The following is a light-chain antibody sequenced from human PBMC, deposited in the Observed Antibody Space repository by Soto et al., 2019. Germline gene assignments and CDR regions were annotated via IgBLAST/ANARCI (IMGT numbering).Light chain of an antibody. J-gene: IGKJ1*01. V-gene: IGKV1-39*01. CDR3: QQIYVAPVT. Sequence: DVQMTQSPSSLSASVGDRVTITCRASQSISSCLNWYQQKPGKAPKLLIYGASNLQSGVPSRFSGSDSATDFTLTIRSLQPEDFATYICQQIYVAPVTFGQGTKVEV. CDR2: GAS. CDR1: QSISSC.